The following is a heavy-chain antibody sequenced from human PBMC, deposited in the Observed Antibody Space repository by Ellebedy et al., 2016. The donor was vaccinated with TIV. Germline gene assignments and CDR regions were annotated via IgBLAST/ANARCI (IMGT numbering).Heavy chain of an antibody. J-gene: IGHJ1*01. CDR2: ISASGGNI. V-gene: IGHV3-23*01. Sequence: GESLKISCAASGFTLNNCAMTWVRQAPGKGLEWVSSISASGGNILYADSVKGRFTISRDNSRNTLYLQINSLRAEDTAVYYCADYGPGRAAQYWGQGTLVIVSS. D-gene: IGHD3-10*01. CDR3: ADYGPGRAAQY. CDR1: GFTLNNCA.